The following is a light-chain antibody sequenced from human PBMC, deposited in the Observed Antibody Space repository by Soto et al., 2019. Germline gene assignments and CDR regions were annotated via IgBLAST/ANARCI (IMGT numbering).Light chain of an antibody. CDR1: SSNIARNY. CDR3: ATWDSSLTAGV. CDR2: DND. Sequence: QSVLTQPPSVSAAPGQKVTISCSGGSSNIARNYVSWYQQLPGTSPKLLIFDNDKRPSGIPDRFSGSKSGTSATLGITGLQTGDEADYYCATWDSSLTAGVFGGGTKLTVL. V-gene: IGLV1-51*01. J-gene: IGLJ2*01.